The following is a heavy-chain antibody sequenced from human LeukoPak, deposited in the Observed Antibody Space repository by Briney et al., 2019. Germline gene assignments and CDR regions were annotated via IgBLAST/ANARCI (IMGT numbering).Heavy chain of an antibody. D-gene: IGHD2-8*02. CDR2: SNTSGVGT. CDR3: AREESGGYFDY. V-gene: IGHV1-46*01. Sequence: ASVQVSCKASGYTYTSYYMHWLRPAPGKGLEWMGVSNTSGVGTNYAQKFQGRVTMTRDTSPTTVYMELSSLRSEDTAVYYCAREESGGYFDYWGQGTLVTVSS. CDR1: GYTYTSYY. J-gene: IGHJ4*02.